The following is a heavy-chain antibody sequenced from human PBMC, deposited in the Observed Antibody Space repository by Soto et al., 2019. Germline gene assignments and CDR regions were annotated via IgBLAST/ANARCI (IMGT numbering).Heavy chain of an antibody. CDR2: ISYDGSNK. V-gene: IGHV3-30*18. Sequence: QVQLVESGGGVVQPGRSLRLSCAASGFTFSSYGMHWVRQAPGKGLEWVAVISYDGSNKYYADSVKGRFTISRDNSKNTLYLQTNSLRAEDTAVYYCAKDRGSLSPIHAFDIWGQGTMVTVSS. CDR3: AKDRGSLSPIHAFDI. J-gene: IGHJ3*02. CDR1: GFTFSSYG. D-gene: IGHD3-10*01.